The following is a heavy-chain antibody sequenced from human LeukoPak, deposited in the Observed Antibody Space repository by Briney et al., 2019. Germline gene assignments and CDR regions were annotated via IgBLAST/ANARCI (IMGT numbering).Heavy chain of an antibody. Sequence: PSETLSLTCTVSGGSISSYYWSWIRQPPGKGLEWLGYIYYSGSNNYNPSLKSRVTTSVDLSNNQFSLKLSSVTAADPAAYYCAGRGDGYNQAVWYFDYWGQGTLVTVSS. V-gene: IGHV4-59*08. CDR2: IYYSGSN. D-gene: IGHD5-24*01. J-gene: IGHJ4*02. CDR3: AGRGDGYNQAVWYFDY. CDR1: GGSISSYY.